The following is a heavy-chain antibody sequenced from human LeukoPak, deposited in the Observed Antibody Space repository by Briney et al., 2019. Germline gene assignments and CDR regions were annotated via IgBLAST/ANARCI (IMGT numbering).Heavy chain of an antibody. V-gene: IGHV3-30*04. D-gene: IGHD2-8*01. Sequence: GGSLRLSCAASGFTFSSYAMHWVRQAPGKGLEWVAVISYDGSNKYYADSVKGRFTISRDNSKNTLYLQMNSLRAEDTAVYYCAKDPDCTSGVCYTFFDYWGQGTLVTVSS. CDR1: GFTFSSYA. J-gene: IGHJ4*02. CDR3: AKDPDCTSGVCYTFFDY. CDR2: ISYDGSNK.